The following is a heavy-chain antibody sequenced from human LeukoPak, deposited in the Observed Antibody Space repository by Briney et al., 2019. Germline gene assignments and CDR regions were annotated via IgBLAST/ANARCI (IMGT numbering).Heavy chain of an antibody. D-gene: IGHD3-9*01. V-gene: IGHV4-34*01. Sequence: SETLSLTCAVYGGSFSGYYWSWIRQPPGKGLEWIGEINHSGSTNYNPSLKSRVTISVDTSKNQFSLKLSSVTAADTAVYYCARRTRRNRLVTNPFDYWGQGTLVTVSS. CDR3: ARRTRRNRLVTNPFDY. J-gene: IGHJ4*02. CDR2: INHSGST. CDR1: GGSFSGYY.